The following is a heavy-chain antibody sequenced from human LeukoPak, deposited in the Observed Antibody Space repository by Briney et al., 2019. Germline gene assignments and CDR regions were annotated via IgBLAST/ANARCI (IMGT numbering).Heavy chain of an antibody. CDR2: ISYDGSNK. CDR1: GFTFSSYG. V-gene: IGHV3-30*18. J-gene: IGHJ3*02. D-gene: IGHD5-12*01. Sequence: AGGSLRLSCAASGFTFSSYGMHWVRQAPGKGLEWVAVISYDGSNKYYADSVKGRFTISRDNSKNTLYLRMNSLRAEDTAVYYCAKDRDIADLRGDAFDIWGQGAMVTVSS. CDR3: AKDRDIADLRGDAFDI.